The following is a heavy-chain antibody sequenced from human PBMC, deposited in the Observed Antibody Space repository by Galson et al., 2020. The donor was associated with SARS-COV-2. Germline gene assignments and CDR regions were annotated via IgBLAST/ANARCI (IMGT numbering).Heavy chain of an antibody. CDR2: IYNSGNT. J-gene: IGHJ4*02. V-gene: IGHV4-59*11. CDR3: SRAAVAGPFDY. Sequence: SETLSLTCTVSGGSISSHYWSWIRQSPGKGLEWIGGIYNSGNTDYNPSLKSRVTISIDTSKNQFSLKVSSVTAADTAVYYCSRAAVAGPFDYWGQGTLVTVSS. D-gene: IGHD6-19*01. CDR1: GGSISSHY.